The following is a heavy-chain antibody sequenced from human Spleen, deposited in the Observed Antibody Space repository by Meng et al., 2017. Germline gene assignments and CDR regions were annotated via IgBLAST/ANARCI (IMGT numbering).Heavy chain of an antibody. CDR3: ARGLPGEFFTVTTQTLDY. J-gene: IGHJ4*02. CDR1: GGSFSVYY. CDR2: INHSGST. Sequence: QGQLQEWGAGLLKPSETLSLTCAVYGGSFSVYYWSWIRQPPGKGLEWIGEINHSGSTNYNPSLKSRVTISVDTSKNQFSLKLSSVTAADTAVYYCARGLPGEFFTVTTQTLDYWGQGTLVTVSS. V-gene: IGHV4-34*01. D-gene: IGHD4-17*01.